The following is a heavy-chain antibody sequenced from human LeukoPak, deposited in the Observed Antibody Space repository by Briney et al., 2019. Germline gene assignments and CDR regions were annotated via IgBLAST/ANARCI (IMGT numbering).Heavy chain of an antibody. CDR1: GFTFSSDS. V-gene: IGHV3-48*01. CDR2: IISSSSTI. CDR3: ARVGPYGSGSYYRYYYMDV. Sequence: GGSLRPSCAASGFTFSSDSMNWVRQAPGKGLEWVSYIISSSSTIYYADSVKGRFTISRDNAKNSLYLQMNSLRAEDTAVYYCARVGPYGSGSYYRYYYMDVWGKGTTVTVSS. J-gene: IGHJ6*03. D-gene: IGHD3-10*01.